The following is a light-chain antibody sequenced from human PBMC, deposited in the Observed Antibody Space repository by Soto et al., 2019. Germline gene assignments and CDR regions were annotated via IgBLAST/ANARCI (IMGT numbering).Light chain of an antibody. CDR3: QQYNSYPT. V-gene: IGKV1-5*03. J-gene: IGKJ4*01. CDR1: QSISSW. Sequence: DIQMTQSPSTLSASVGDRVTITCRASQSISSWLAWYQQKPGKAPKLLIYKASSLESGVPSRVSGSGSGTEFTLTISSLQPDDFATSSSQQYNSYPTFGGGTTLEIK. CDR2: KAS.